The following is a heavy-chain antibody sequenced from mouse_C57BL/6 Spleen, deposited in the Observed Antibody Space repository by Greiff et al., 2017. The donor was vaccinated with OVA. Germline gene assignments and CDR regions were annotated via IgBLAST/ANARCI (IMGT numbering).Heavy chain of an antibody. Sequence: VKLVESGAELVKPGASVKISCKASGYAFSSYRMNWVKQRPGKGLEWIGQIYPGDGDTNYNGKFKGKATLTADKSSSTAYMQLSSLTSEDSAVYCCAREGVTTVVANFDYWGQGTTLTVSS. V-gene: IGHV1-80*01. D-gene: IGHD1-1*01. CDR1: GYAFSSYR. CDR2: IYPGDGDT. J-gene: IGHJ2*01. CDR3: AREGVTTVVANFDY.